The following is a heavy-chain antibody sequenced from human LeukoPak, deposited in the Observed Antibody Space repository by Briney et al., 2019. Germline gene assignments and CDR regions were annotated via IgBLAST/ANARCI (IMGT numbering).Heavy chain of an antibody. D-gene: IGHD5-24*01. CDR3: ARDPVEISYDY. CDR1: GFTFSDYY. Sequence: PGGSLRLSCAASGFTFSDYYMSWIRQAPGQGLEWVSYISSSGSSIYYADSVRGRFTISRDNAKNSLYLQMISLRAEDTAVYYCARDPVEISYDYWGQGTLVTVSS. J-gene: IGHJ4*02. V-gene: IGHV3-11*04. CDR2: ISSSGSSI.